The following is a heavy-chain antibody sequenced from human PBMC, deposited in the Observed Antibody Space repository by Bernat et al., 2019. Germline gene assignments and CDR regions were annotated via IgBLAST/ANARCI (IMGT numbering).Heavy chain of an antibody. V-gene: IGHV1-24*01. Sequence: QVQLVQSGAEVKKPGASVKVSCKVSGYTLTELSMHWVRQAPGKGLEWMGGFDPEDGETIYAQRFQGRVTMTEDTSTDTAYMELSSLSSEDTAVYYCATGEYCTGGVCYTTAFDYWGQGTLVTVSS. J-gene: IGHJ4*02. CDR3: ATGEYCTGGVCYTTAFDY. D-gene: IGHD2-8*02. CDR1: GYTLTELS. CDR2: FDPEDGET.